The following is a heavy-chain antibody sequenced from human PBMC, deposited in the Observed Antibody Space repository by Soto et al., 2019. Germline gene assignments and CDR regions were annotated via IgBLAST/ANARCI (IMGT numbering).Heavy chain of an antibody. D-gene: IGHD2-21*01. V-gene: IGHV6-1*01. CDR1: GDGFSNKCAT. J-gene: IGHJ4*02. CDR3: ARGPRDFNIALDY. CDR2: AYYRSRWHY. Sequence: SQTLSLTCTLSGDGFSNKCATLYWIMQSQSRALEWLLRAYYRSRWHYYSAPSVRGRITTNPETSKKPFSLXLNSVTPEDTDVYYCARGPRDFNIALDYWGQGTLLTVCS.